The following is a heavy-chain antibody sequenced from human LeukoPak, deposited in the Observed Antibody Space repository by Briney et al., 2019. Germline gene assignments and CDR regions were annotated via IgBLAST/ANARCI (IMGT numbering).Heavy chain of an antibody. Sequence: PSETLSLTCAVYGGSFSGYYWSWIRQPPGKGLEWIGEINHSGSTNYNPSPKSRVTISVDTSKNQFSLRLSSVTAADTAVYYCARGAQWLRFAYYYYYGMDVWGQGTTVTVSS. V-gene: IGHV4-34*01. J-gene: IGHJ6*02. CDR2: INHSGST. D-gene: IGHD5-12*01. CDR1: GGSFSGYY. CDR3: ARGAQWLRFAYYYYYGMDV.